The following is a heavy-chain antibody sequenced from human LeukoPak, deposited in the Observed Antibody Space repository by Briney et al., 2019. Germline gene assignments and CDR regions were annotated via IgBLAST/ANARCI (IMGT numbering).Heavy chain of an antibody. CDR1: GGSISSYY. Sequence: SETLSLTCTVSGGSISSYYWSWIRQPPGKGLEWIGYIYYSGSTNYNPSLKSRVTISVDTSKNQFSLKLSSVTAADTAVYYCAREKFNYDLLHYFDYWGQGTLVTVSS. V-gene: IGHV4-59*12. CDR3: AREKFNYDLLHYFDY. CDR2: IYYSGST. J-gene: IGHJ4*02. D-gene: IGHD3-16*01.